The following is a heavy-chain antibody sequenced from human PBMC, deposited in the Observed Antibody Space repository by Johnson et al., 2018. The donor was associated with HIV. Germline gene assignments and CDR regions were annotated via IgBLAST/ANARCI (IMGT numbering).Heavy chain of an antibody. CDR2: ISYDGRDA. D-gene: IGHD6-19*01. J-gene: IGHJ3*01. CDR3: AKDIEAGGGNYMAGTLAL. CDR1: GFAFSSYA. Sequence: QVQLVESGGGVVQPGTSLRLSCPASGFAFSSYALHWVRQAPGKGLEWVAVISYDGRDAYYADSVKGRFTSSRDNSKNTLYLQMNSLRAEDTAVYYCAKDIEAGGGNYMAGTLALWGQGTMVTVCS. V-gene: IGHV3-30*04.